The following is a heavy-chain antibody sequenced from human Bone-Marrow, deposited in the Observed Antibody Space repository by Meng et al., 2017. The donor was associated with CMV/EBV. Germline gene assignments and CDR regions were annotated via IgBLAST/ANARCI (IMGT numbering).Heavy chain of an antibody. CDR2: IYYSGST. D-gene: IGHD3-10*01. CDR3: ARDAVTMVRGGGFDP. J-gene: IGHJ5*02. Sequence: SETLSLTFTVPGGSISSYYWSWIRQPPGKGLEWIGYIYYSGSTNYNPSLKSRVTISVDTAKNQFSLKLSTVTAADTAVYYCARDAVTMVRGGGFDPWGQGTLVTVSS. CDR1: GGSISSYY. V-gene: IGHV4-59*01.